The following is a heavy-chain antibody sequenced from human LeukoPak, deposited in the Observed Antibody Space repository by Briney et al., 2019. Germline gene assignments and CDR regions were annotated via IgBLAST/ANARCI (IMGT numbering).Heavy chain of an antibody. V-gene: IGHV3-74*01. D-gene: IGHD2-15*01. Sequence: GGSLRLSCAASGFTLSPHWMSWVRQAPGKGLQWVSRINGDGTRTDYADSVKGLFTISRDNAKNSLYLQMNSLRAEDTALYYCARSVAASRDYWGQGTLVTVSS. CDR2: INGDGTRT. CDR1: GFTLSPHW. CDR3: ARSVAASRDY. J-gene: IGHJ4*02.